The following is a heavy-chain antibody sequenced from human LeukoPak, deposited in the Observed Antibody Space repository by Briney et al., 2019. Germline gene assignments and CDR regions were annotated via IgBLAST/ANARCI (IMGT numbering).Heavy chain of an antibody. J-gene: IGHJ4*02. CDR1: GGSISSYY. D-gene: IGHD6-13*01. CDR2: IYYSGST. V-gene: IGHV4-59*08. CDR3: ASGGIAAGLDY. Sequence: SETLSLTCTVSGGSISSYYWSWIRQPPGKGLEWIGYIYYSGSTNYDPSLKSRVTISVDTSKNQFSLKLSSVTAADTAVYYCASGGIAAGLDYWGQGTLVTVSS.